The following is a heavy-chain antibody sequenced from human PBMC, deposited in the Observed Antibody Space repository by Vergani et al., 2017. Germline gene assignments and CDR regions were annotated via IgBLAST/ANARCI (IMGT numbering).Heavy chain of an antibody. V-gene: IGHV4-59*01. D-gene: IGHD3-9*01. Sequence: QVQLQESGPGLVKPSETLSLTCTVSGGSISSYYWSWIRQPPGKGLEWIGYIYYSGSTNYNPSLKSRVTISVDTSKNQFSLKLSSVTAADTAVYYCARETDTGSSVSYNYYAMDVWGQ. CDR2: IYYSGST. CDR3: ARETDTGSSVSYNYYAMDV. J-gene: IGHJ6*02. CDR1: GGSISSYY.